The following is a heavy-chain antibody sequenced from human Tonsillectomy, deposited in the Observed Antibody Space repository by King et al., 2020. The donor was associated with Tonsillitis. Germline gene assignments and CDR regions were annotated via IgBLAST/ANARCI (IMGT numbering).Heavy chain of an antibody. CDR2: IFSNNEK. J-gene: IGHJ3*02. CDR1: GFSLSNARMG. Sequence: TLKESGPVLVKPTETLTLTCTVSGFSLSNARMGVSWIRQPPGKALEWPAHIFSNNEKSYRTTLKGRLTISKDTYKSQVVLTMTNMDPVDTATYYCARILKPDPFDIWGQGTMVTVSS. CDR3: ARILKPDPFDI. V-gene: IGHV2-26*01.